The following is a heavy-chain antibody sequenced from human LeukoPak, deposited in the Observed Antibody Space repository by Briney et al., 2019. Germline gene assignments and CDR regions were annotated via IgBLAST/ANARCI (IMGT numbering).Heavy chain of an antibody. CDR3: ARGSGSSENFDY. CDR1: GYSISSGYY. J-gene: IGHJ4*02. CDR2: IYHSGST. D-gene: IGHD1-26*01. Sequence: SETLSLTCTVSGYSISSGYYWGWIRQPPGKGLEWIGSIYHSGSTYYNPSLKSRVTISVDTSKNQFSLKLSSVTAADTAVYYCARGSGSSENFDYWGQGTLVTVSS. V-gene: IGHV4-38-2*02.